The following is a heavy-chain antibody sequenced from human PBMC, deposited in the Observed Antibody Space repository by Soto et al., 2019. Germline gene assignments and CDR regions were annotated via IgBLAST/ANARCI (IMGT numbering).Heavy chain of an antibody. CDR3: ARGRRVLMAYAIWFDP. D-gene: IGHD2-8*01. V-gene: IGHV4-34*01. CDR1: GGSFSGYY. CDR2: INHSGST. Sequence: PSETLSLTCAVYGGSFSGYYWSWIRQPPGKGLEWIGEINHSGSTNYNPSLKSRVTISVDTSKNQFSLKLSSVTAADTAVYYCARGRRVLMAYAIWFDPSGQGTLITVSS. J-gene: IGHJ5*02.